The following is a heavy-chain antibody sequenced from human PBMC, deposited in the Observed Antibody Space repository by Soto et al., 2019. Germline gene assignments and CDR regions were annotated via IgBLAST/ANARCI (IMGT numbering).Heavy chain of an antibody. CDR2: IYSGGST. Sequence: GRSLRLSCAASGFTVSSNDISWVRQAPGKGLEWVSIIYSGGSTYYADSVKGRFTISRDNSKNTLYLQMNSLRAEDTAVYYCATLNEDNVYWGQGTLVTVSS. D-gene: IGHD1-1*01. CDR3: ATLNEDNVY. J-gene: IGHJ4*02. V-gene: IGHV3-66*01. CDR1: GFTVSSND.